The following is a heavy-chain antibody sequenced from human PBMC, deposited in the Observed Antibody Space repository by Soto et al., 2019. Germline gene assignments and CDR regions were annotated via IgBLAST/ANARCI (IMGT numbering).Heavy chain of an antibody. D-gene: IGHD3-10*01. CDR1: GGSISSYY. CDR3: ARVGDTMVRGGNWFDP. J-gene: IGHJ5*02. V-gene: IGHV4-59*01. CDR2: IYYSGST. Sequence: PSETLSLTCTVSGGSISSYYWSWIRQPPGKGLEWIGYIYYSGSTNYNPSLKSRVTISVDTSKNQFSLKLSSVTAADTAVYYCARVGDTMVRGGNWFDPWGQGTLVTVSS.